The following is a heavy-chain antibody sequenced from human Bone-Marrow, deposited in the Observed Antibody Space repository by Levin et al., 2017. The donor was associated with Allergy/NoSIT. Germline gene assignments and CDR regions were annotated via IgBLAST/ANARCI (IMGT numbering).Heavy chain of an antibody. J-gene: IGHJ4*02. D-gene: IGHD4-17*01. CDR3: AVDIAYGRCDF. Sequence: GESLKISCAASGFTFSTSWMAWVRQAPGKGLEWVANINGDASETFYVDSVEGRFSVSRDNAKNSLYLHMNSLRAEDTAVYYCAVDIAYGRCDFWGQGTLVTVSS. V-gene: IGHV3-7*02. CDR2: INGDASET. CDR1: GFTFSTSW.